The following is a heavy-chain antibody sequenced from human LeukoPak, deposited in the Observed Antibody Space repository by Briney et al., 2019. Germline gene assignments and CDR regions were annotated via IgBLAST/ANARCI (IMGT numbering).Heavy chain of an antibody. D-gene: IGHD2-15*01. CDR1: GYTFTSYY. CDR3: ARVAGYCSGGSCQAFDY. Sequence: ASVKVSCKASGYTFTSYYMHWVRQAPGQGLEWMGIINPSGGSTSYAQKFQGRVTMTRDTSTSTVYMELSSLRSEDTAVYYCARVAGYCSGGSCQAFDYWGQGTLVTVSS. CDR2: INPSGGST. V-gene: IGHV1-46*01. J-gene: IGHJ4*02.